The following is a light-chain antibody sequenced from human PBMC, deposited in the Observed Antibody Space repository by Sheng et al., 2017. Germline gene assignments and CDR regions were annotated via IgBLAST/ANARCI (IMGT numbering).Light chain of an antibody. J-gene: IGKJ1*01. Sequence: EVVLTQSPGTLSLSPGERATLSCRASQSISSAHLAWYQQKPGQAPRILIYGASSRATGIPDRSSGSGSGTDFSLSISRLEPEDVAVYYCQHYGRSPWTFGQGTEGG. CDR1: QSISSAH. CDR2: GAS. V-gene: IGKV3-20*01. CDR3: QHYGRSPWT.